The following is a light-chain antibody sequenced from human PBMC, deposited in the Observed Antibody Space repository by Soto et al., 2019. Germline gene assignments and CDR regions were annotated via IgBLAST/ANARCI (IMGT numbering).Light chain of an antibody. CDR2: GNS. V-gene: IGLV1-40*01. CDR1: SSDIGAGYD. J-gene: IGLJ1*01. Sequence: QSVLTQPPSLSGAPGQRVTISYTGSSSDIGAGYDVHWYQQLPGTAPKLLIYGNSNRPSGVPDRFSGSKSGTSASLAITGLQAEDEADYYCQSYDSSLSAFYVFGTGTKVTVL. CDR3: QSYDSSLSAFYV.